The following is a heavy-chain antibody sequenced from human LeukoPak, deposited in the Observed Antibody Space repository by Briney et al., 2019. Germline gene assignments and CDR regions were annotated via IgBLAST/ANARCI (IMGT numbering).Heavy chain of an antibody. J-gene: IGHJ3*02. CDR1: GFTFSSYG. D-gene: IGHD6-13*01. V-gene: IGHV3-30*18. CDR3: AKGFRYSSSWYPNDAFDI. CDR2: ISYDGSNK. Sequence: GRSLRLSCAASGFTFSSYGMHWVRQAPGKGLEWVAVISYDGSNKYYADSVKGRFTISRDNSKNTLYLQMNSLRAEDTAVYYCAKGFRYSSSWYPNDAFDIWGQGTMVTVSS.